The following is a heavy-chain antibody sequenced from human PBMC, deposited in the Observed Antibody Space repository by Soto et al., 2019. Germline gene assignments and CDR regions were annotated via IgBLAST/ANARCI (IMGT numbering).Heavy chain of an antibody. CDR1: GGSISSGDCY. J-gene: IGHJ3*02. CDR3: ARSCSSTSCYQYQHAFDI. Sequence: SETLSLTCTVSGGSISSGDCYWSWIRQPPGKGLEWIGYIYYSGSTYYKPSLKSRVTISVETSKNQFSLKLSSVTAANTALFYCARSCSSTSCYQYQHAFDIWGQGTMVTVSS. CDR2: IYYSGST. D-gene: IGHD2-2*01. V-gene: IGHV4-30-4*01.